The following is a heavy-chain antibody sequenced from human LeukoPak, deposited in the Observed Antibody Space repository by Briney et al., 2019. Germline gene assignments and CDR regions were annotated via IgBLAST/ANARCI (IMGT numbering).Heavy chain of an antibody. Sequence: SETPSLTCTVSGGSISSGSYYWSWIRQPAGKGLEWIGRIYTSGSTNYNPSLKSRVTISVDTSKNQFSLKLSSVTAADTAVYYCARGGGCSSTSCYLPFDPWGQGTLVTVSS. J-gene: IGHJ5*02. CDR2: IYTSGST. CDR1: GGSISSGSYY. D-gene: IGHD2-2*01. V-gene: IGHV4-61*02. CDR3: ARGGGCSSTSCYLPFDP.